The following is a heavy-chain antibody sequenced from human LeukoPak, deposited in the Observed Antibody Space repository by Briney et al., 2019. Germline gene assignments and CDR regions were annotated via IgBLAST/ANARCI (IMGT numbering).Heavy chain of an antibody. CDR3: AREDYDILTGVDY. J-gene: IGHJ4*02. D-gene: IGHD3-9*01. CDR2: IYYSGST. V-gene: IGHV4-30-4*08. CDR1: GGSISSYY. Sequence: SETLSLTRTVSGGSISSYYWSWIRQPPGKGLEWIGSIYYSGSTYYNPSLKSRVTTSVDTSKNQFSLKLSSVTAADTAVYYCAREDYDILTGVDYWGQGTLVTVSS.